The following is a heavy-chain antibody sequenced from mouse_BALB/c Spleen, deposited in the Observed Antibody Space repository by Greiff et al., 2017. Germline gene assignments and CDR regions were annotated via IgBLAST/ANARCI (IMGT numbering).Heavy chain of an antibody. Sequence: VQVVESGAELVRPGTSVKMSCKAAGYTFTNYWIGWVKQRPGHGLEWIGDIYPGGGYTNYNEKFKGKATLTADTSSSTAYMQLSSLTSEDSAIYYCARSNDGYYERYFDVWGAGTTVTVSS. V-gene: IGHV1-63*02. D-gene: IGHD2-3*01. J-gene: IGHJ1*01. CDR1: GYTFTNYW. CDR2: IYPGGGYT. CDR3: ARSNDGYYERYFDV.